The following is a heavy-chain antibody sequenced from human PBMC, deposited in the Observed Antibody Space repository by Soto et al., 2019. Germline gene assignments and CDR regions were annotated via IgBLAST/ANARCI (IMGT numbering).Heavy chain of an antibody. CDR2: ISGYNGNT. CDR3: ARAGKYYYGSGSPYYYGMDV. J-gene: IGHJ6*02. D-gene: IGHD3-10*01. V-gene: IGHV1-18*04. CDR1: GYTFTSYG. Sequence: QVQLVQYGAEVKKPGASVKVSCKASGYTFTSYGVSWVRQAPGQGLEWMGWISGYNGNTNYAQKLQGRVTMTTDTSTSTAYKELRGLRSDDTAVYYCARAGKYYYGSGSPYYYGMDVCGQGITVTVSS.